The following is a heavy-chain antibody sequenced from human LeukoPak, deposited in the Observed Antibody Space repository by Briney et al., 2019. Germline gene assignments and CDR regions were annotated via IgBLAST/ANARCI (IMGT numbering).Heavy chain of an antibody. J-gene: IGHJ4*02. CDR3: ARLGWATAPLDY. V-gene: IGHV3-11*06. CDR1: GFTFSDYY. CDR2: ISSSSSYT. D-gene: IGHD5-12*01. Sequence: GGSLRLSCAASGFTFSDYYMSWIRQAPGKGLEWVSYISSSSSYTNYADSVKGRFTISSDNAKNSLYLQMNSLRAEDTAVYYCARLGWATAPLDYWGQGTLVTVSS.